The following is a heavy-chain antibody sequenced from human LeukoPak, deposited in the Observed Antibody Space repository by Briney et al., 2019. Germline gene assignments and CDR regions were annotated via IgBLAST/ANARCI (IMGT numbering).Heavy chain of an antibody. CDR3: VRDLTPSFCTSGSCPYGGYFDH. CDR1: GGSISSGGYY. V-gene: IGHV4-31*03. CDR2: IYYSGST. Sequence: SETLSLTCTVSGGSISSGGYYWSWIRQHPGKGLEWIGYIYYSGSTYYNPSLKSRVTISVDTSKNQFSLKLSSVTAADTAVYYCVRDLTPSFCTSGSCPYGGYFDHWGQGTLVTVSS. D-gene: IGHD2-15*01. J-gene: IGHJ4*02.